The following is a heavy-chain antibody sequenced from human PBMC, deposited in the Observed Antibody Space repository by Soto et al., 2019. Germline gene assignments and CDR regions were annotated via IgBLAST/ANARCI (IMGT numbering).Heavy chain of an antibody. CDR3: ARGRPGRGTDCCPIEY. CDR2: IYSGGTT. V-gene: IGHV3-66*01. Sequence: EVQLVESGGGLVQPGGSLRLSCAASGFTVSSNYMSWVRQAPGKGLESVSFIYSGGTTYYADSVKGRFTISRDSSNTPVLLQMNSLRAEDTAVYYCARGRPGRGTDCCPIEYWGQGILVIVSS. CDR1: GFTVSSNY. D-gene: IGHD2-21*02. J-gene: IGHJ4*02.